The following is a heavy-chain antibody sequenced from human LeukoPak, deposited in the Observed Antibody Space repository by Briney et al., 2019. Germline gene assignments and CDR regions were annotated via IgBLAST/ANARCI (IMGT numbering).Heavy chain of an antibody. CDR1: GDSISSSNW. J-gene: IGHJ5*02. D-gene: IGHD6-13*01. Sequence: SGTLSLTCAVSGDSISSSNWWSWVRQPPGKGLEWIGEIYHSGSTNYNPSLKSRVTISVDTSKNQFSLKLSSVTAADTAVYYCARRKGYSSSLRFDPWGQGTLVTVSS. CDR2: IYHSGST. V-gene: IGHV4-4*02. CDR3: ARRKGYSSSLRFDP.